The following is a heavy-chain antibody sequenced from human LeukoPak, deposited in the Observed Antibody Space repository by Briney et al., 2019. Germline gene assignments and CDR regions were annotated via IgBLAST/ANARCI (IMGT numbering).Heavy chain of an antibody. CDR3: GYSYGYRRYYYYYYMDV. D-gene: IGHD5-18*01. Sequence: SVKVSCKASGGTFSSYAISWVRQAPGQGLEWMGGIIPIFGTANCAQKFQGRVTITTDESTSTAYMELSSLRSEDTAVYYCGYSYGYRRYYYYYYMDVWGKGTTVTVSS. CDR2: IIPIFGTA. J-gene: IGHJ6*03. CDR1: GGTFSSYA. V-gene: IGHV1-69*05.